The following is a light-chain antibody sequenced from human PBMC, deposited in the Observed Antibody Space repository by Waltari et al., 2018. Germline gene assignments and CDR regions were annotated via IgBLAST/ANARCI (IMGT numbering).Light chain of an antibody. CDR3: QSYDTSLRVV. CDR2: GST. J-gene: IGLJ2*01. V-gene: IGLV1-40*01. CDR1: GSNIGAGYD. Sequence: QSVLTQPPSVSGAPGPRVTISCTGSGSNIGAGYDVHWYQQLPRADPKLLIYGSTSRPLGVPDRFFGSTSGTSASLAITGLQAEDEADYYCQSYDTSLRVVFGGGTKLTVL.